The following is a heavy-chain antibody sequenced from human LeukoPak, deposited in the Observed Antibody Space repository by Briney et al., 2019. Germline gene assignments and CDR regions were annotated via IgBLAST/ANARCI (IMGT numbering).Heavy chain of an antibody. D-gene: IGHD5-18*01. V-gene: IGHV3-30-3*01. CDR1: GFTFSSYA. J-gene: IGHJ4*02. CDR2: ISYDGSNK. Sequence: GGSLRLSCAASGFTFSSYAMHWVRQAPGKGLEWVAVISYDGSNKYYADSVKGRFTISRDNSKNTLYLQMNSLRAEDTAVYHCARGHRLDTAMDQPFDYWGQGTLVTVSS. CDR3: ARGHRLDTAMDQPFDY.